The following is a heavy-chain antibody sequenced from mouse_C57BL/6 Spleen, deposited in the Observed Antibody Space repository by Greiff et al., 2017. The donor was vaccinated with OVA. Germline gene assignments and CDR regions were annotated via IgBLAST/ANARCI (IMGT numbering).Heavy chain of an antibody. CDR2: ISGGGGNT. CDR3: ARHLNVGGFDY. V-gene: IGHV5-9*01. Sequence: VQLVESGGGLVKPGGSLKLSCAASGFTFSSYTMSWVRQTQEKRLAWVATISGGGGNTYYPDSVKGRFTISRDNAKNTLYLQMSSLRSEDTALYYCARHLNVGGFDYWGQGTTLTVSS. CDR1: GFTFSSYT. J-gene: IGHJ2*01.